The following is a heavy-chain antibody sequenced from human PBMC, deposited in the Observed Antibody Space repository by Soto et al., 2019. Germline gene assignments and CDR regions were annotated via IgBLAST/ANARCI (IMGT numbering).Heavy chain of an antibody. CDR3: TTDPGDYQDF. CDR1: GVSFTNAW. V-gene: IGHV3-15*01. Sequence: GGSLRLSCVVSGVSFTNAWMSWVRQAPGKGLEWVGRIKNKADGGATDYAAPVRGRFTISRDDSKNTLFLQMNSLETEDTALYYCTTDPGDYQDFWGRGTLVTVSS. J-gene: IGHJ4*02. D-gene: IGHD4-17*01. CDR2: IKNKADGGAT.